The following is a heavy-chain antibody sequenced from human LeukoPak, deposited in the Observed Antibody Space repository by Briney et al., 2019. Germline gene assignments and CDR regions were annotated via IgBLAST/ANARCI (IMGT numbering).Heavy chain of an antibody. V-gene: IGHV1-2*06. CDR2: INPNSGGT. Sequence: ASVKVSCKASGYTFTGYYMHWVRQAPGQGLEWMGRINPNSGGTNYAQKFQGRVTMTRDTSISTAYMELSRLRSDDTAVYYCARERYYYGSGSYLTFDYWGQGTLVTVFS. CDR3: ARERYYYGSGSYLTFDY. CDR1: GYTFTGYY. D-gene: IGHD3-10*01. J-gene: IGHJ4*02.